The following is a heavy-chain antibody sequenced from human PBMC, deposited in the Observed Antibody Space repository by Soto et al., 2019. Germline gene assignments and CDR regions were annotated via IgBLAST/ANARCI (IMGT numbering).Heavy chain of an antibody. Sequence: SETLSLTCTISGGSISVYYLSRIRQSPRQGLEWIGYVYDNGRPYYSPSLKSRVTISADTSKNQISLKLTSATAADTAVYYCARGVGSSPPRYWGRGTLVTVSS. V-gene: IGHV4-59*01. CDR2: VYDNGRP. CDR1: GGSISVYY. J-gene: IGHJ4*02. CDR3: ARGVGSSPPRY. D-gene: IGHD3-9*01.